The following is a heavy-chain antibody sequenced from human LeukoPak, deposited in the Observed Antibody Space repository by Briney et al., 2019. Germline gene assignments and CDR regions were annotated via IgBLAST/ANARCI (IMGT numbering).Heavy chain of an antibody. J-gene: IGHJ6*03. D-gene: IGHD2-2*01. Sequence: GGSLRLSSAASGFTFSDYYMSWIRQAPGKGLEWVSYIRSSGSTIYYADSVKGRFTISRDNAKNSLYLQMNSLIAEDTAAYYSSRDGCSSASCYRRYYYYMDVWVKGTTVTVSS. CDR2: IRSSGSTI. CDR3: SRDGCSSASCYRRYYYYMDV. V-gene: IGHV3-11*01. CDR1: GFTFSDYY.